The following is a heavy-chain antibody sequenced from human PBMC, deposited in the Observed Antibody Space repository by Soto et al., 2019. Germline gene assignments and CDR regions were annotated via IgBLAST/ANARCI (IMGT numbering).Heavy chain of an antibody. Sequence: TSETLSLTCTVSGGSISSDYWNWIRQPPGKGLEWIGYVYHSWSTKYNPSLKSRVTISVDTSKNQLSLKLNSVTAADTAVYYCARFGTSPNGNWFDPWGQGTLVTVSS. D-gene: IGHD3-10*01. V-gene: IGHV4-59*01. CDR1: GGSISSDY. CDR2: VYHSWST. CDR3: ARFGTSPNGNWFDP. J-gene: IGHJ5*02.